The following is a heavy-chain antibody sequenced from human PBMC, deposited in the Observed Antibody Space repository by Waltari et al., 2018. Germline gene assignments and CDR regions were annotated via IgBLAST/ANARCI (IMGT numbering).Heavy chain of an antibody. D-gene: IGHD6-13*01. V-gene: IGHV4-4*07. CDR2: IYTSGST. CDR1: GGSISSYY. Sequence: QVQLQESGPGLVKPSETLSLTCTVSGGSISSYYWSWIRQPAGKGLEWIGRIYTSGSTNYNPSLKSRVTMSVDTSKNQFSLKLSAVTAADTAVYYCARDSLVGSSWYEGYYFDYWGQGTLVTVSS. CDR3: ARDSLVGSSWYEGYYFDY. J-gene: IGHJ4*02.